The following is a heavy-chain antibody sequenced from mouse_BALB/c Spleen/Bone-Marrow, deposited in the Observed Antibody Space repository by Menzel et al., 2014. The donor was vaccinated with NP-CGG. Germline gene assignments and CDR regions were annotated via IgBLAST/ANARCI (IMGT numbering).Heavy chain of an antibody. D-gene: IGHD2-3*01. Sequence: EVKVIESGGGLVQPGGSLKLSCAASGFDFSRYWMSWVRQAPGKGLEWIGEINPGSSTINYTPSLKDKFIISRDNAKNTLYLQMSKVRSEDTALYYCASYDGYYYWYFDVWGAGTTVTVSS. CDR1: GFDFSRYW. CDR3: ASYDGYYYWYFDV. CDR2: INPGSSTI. J-gene: IGHJ1*01. V-gene: IGHV4-1*02.